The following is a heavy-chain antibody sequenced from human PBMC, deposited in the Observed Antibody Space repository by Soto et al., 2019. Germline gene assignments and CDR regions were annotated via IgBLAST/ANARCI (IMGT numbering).Heavy chain of an antibody. CDR1: GLTLNNAW. D-gene: IGHD2-21*02. CDR2: IKTKTEGGTT. V-gene: IGHV3-15*07. Sequence: GGSLRLSCAASGLTLNNAWMNWVREAPGKGLEWVGRIKTKTEGGTTDYAAPVKGRFTISRDDSKNTLYLQMNSLKTEDTAVYYCTADQVVTSDYAMDVWGQGTTVTVSS. J-gene: IGHJ6*02. CDR3: TADQVVTSDYAMDV.